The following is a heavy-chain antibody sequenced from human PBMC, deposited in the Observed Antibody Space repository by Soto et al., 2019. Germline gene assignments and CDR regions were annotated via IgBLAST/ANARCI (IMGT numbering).Heavy chain of an antibody. Sequence: QITLKESGPTLVKPTQTLTLTCTFSGFSLSTSGVGVGWIRQPPGKALEWLALIYWDDDKRYSPSLKSRLTITKDTSKHQVVLTMTNMDPVDTATYYCAHRPPFLDIPNENNWFDPWGQGTLVTVSS. J-gene: IGHJ5*02. V-gene: IGHV2-5*02. CDR1: GFSLSTSGVG. D-gene: IGHD3-3*01. CDR3: AHRPPFLDIPNENNWFDP. CDR2: IYWDDDK.